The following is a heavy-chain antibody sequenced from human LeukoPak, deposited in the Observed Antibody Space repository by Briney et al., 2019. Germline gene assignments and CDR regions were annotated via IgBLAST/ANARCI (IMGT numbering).Heavy chain of an antibody. Sequence: SEILSLTCAVYGGSFSGYYWSWIRQPPGKGLEWIGEINHSGSTNYNPSLKSRVTISVDTSKNQFSLRLSSVTAADTAVYYCARRGATVTTFPQNYYFDYWGQGTLVTVSS. V-gene: IGHV4-34*01. CDR2: INHSGST. J-gene: IGHJ4*02. CDR3: ARRGATVTTFPQNYYFDY. D-gene: IGHD4-17*01. CDR1: GGSFSGYY.